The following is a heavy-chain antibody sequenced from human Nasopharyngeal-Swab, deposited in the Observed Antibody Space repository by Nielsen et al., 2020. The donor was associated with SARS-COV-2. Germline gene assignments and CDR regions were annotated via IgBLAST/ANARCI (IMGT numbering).Heavy chain of an antibody. Sequence: GESLKISCAASGFTFSSYSMNWVRQAPGKGLEWVSAISGSGDISGRGGSTYYADSVKGRFTISRDNSKNTVSLQMSSLRAEDTAVYYCAKDLRGPYFFWGQGTLVTVSS. CDR1: GFTFSSYS. J-gene: IGHJ4*02. V-gene: IGHV3-23*01. CDR3: AKDLRGPYFF. CDR2: ISGSGDISGRGGST. D-gene: IGHD2/OR15-2a*01.